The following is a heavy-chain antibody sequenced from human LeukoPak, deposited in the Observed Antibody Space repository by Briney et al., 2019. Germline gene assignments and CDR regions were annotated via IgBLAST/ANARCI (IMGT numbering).Heavy chain of an antibody. CDR3: AREPYCSGGSCLDLRMDAFDI. J-gene: IGHJ3*02. CDR2: TYHSGST. Sequence: SETLSLTCTVSGYSISSGYYWGWIRQPPGKGLEWIGSTYHSGSTYYNPSLKSRVTISVDTSKNQFSLKLSSVTAADTAVYYCAREPYCSGGSCLDLRMDAFDIWGQGTMVTVSS. D-gene: IGHD2-15*01. V-gene: IGHV4-38-2*02. CDR1: GYSISSGYY.